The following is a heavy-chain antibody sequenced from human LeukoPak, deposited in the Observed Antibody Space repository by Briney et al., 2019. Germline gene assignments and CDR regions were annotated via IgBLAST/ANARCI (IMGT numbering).Heavy chain of an antibody. V-gene: IGHV3-74*01. D-gene: IGHD6-25*01. Sequence: GGSLRLSCAASGFTFSSYWMHWVRQAPGKGLVWVSRINSDGSSTSYADSVKGRFTISRDNAKSTLYLQMNSLRAEDTAVYYCARDQPLRLRQLYYYYMDVWGKGTTVTVSS. CDR2: INSDGSST. CDR3: ARDQPLRLRQLYYYYMDV. J-gene: IGHJ6*03. CDR1: GFTFSSYW.